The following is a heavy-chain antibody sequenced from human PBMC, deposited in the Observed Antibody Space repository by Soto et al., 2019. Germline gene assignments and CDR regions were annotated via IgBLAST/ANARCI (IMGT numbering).Heavy chain of an antibody. CDR1: GFTFSSYW. Sequence: GGSLRLSCAASGFTFSSYWMSWVRQAPGKGLEWVAVITYDGSKKYYADSVKGRFTISRDNSKNTLYLQMNSLRAEDTAVYYCANPVVAAIRGDYWGQGTLVTVSS. D-gene: IGHD2-15*01. J-gene: IGHJ4*02. CDR3: ANPVVAAIRGDY. CDR2: ITYDGSKK. V-gene: IGHV3-30*18.